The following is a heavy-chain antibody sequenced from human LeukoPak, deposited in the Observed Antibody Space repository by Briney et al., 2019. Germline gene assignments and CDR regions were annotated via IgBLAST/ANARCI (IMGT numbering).Heavy chain of an antibody. Sequence: GGCLRLSCEGSGFTFSSYGMHWVRQAPGKGLEWVAVISYDGSNKYYADSVKGRFTISRDNSKNTLYLQMNSLRAEDTAVYYCAKDRNDYGDYAYYYGMDVWGQGTTVTVSS. CDR2: ISYDGSNK. J-gene: IGHJ6*02. CDR1: GFTFSSYG. V-gene: IGHV3-30*18. CDR3: AKDRNDYGDYAYYYGMDV. D-gene: IGHD4-17*01.